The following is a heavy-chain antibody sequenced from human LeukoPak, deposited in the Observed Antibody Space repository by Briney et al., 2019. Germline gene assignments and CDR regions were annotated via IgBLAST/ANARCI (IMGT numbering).Heavy chain of an antibody. CDR2: ISSSSSYI. CDR1: GFTFSNAW. V-gene: IGHV3-21*01. CDR3: ARDLSSSGGAFDI. D-gene: IGHD6-13*01. Sequence: PGGSLRLSCAASGFTFSNAWMTWVRQAPGKGLEWVSSISSSSSYIYYADSVKGRFTISRDNAKNSLYLQMNSLRAEDTAVYYCARDLSSSGGAFDIWGQGTMVTVSS. J-gene: IGHJ3*02.